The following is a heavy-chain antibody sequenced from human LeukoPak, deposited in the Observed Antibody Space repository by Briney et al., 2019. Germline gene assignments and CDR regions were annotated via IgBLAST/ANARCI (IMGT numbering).Heavy chain of an antibody. CDR2: IRSKANSYAT. Sequence: GGSLRLSCAASGFTFSGSAMHWVRQASGKGLEWVGRIRSKANSYATAYAASVKGRFTISRDDSKNTAYLQMNSLKTEDTAVYYCTRLLWTPTPNYYFDYWGRGTLVTVSS. D-gene: IGHD2/OR15-2a*01. J-gene: IGHJ4*02. CDR1: GFTFSGSA. V-gene: IGHV3-73*01. CDR3: TRLLWTPTPNYYFDY.